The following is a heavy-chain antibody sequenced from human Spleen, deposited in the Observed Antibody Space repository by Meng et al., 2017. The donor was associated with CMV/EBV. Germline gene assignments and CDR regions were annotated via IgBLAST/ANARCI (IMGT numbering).Heavy chain of an antibody. V-gene: IGHV1-2*06. Sequence: KSSGYTLTDYYIHWVRQAPGKGLEWMGRINPNTGDTNYAPKFQGRVTMTRDTSIRTAYMELRRLRSDDTAVYYCARSRTGVFGYFDLWGRGTLVTVSS. CDR3: ARSRTGVFGYFDL. D-gene: IGHD7-27*01. CDR2: INPNTGDT. CDR1: GYTLTDYY. J-gene: IGHJ2*01.